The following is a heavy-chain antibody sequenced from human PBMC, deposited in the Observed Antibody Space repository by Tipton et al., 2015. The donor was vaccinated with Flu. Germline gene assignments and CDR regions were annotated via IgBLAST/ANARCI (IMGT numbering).Heavy chain of an antibody. Sequence: TLSLTCTVSSGSVSSRNWWTWVRQAPGKGPEWIGKVYHDGTSDYNPSLKSRLTISVDTSKNQFSLRLSSVTAADTAVYYCARHTGDSVRGVIDYWGQGTLVTVSS. CDR1: SGSVSSRNW. V-gene: IGHV4-4*02. J-gene: IGHJ4*02. CDR2: VYHDGTS. CDR3: ARHTGDSVRGVIDY. D-gene: IGHD3-10*02.